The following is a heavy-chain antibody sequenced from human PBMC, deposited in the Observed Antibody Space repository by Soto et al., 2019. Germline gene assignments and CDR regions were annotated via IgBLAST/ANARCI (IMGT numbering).Heavy chain of an antibody. CDR1: GFTFSSHA. J-gene: IGHJ4*02. D-gene: IGHD6-19*01. V-gene: IGHV3-23*01. CDR3: AKDKMEQWLVGGYYDY. CDR2: TIDSGGRS. Sequence: GGSLRLSCAASGFTFSSHAMSWVRQAPGKGLEWVSSTIDSGGRSYHADSVRGRFAISRDNSKNTLYLQMNSLRADDTAIYYCAKDKMEQWLVGGYYDYWGQGALVTVYS.